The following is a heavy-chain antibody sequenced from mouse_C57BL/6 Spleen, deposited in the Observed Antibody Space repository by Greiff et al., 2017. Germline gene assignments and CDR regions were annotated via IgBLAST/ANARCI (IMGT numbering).Heavy chain of an antibody. V-gene: IGHV1-69*01. CDR2: IDPSDSYT. CDR1: GYTFTSYW. D-gene: IGHD2-4*01. Sequence: QVQLQQSGAELVMPGASVKLSCKASGYTFTSYWMHWVKQRPGQGLEWIGEIDPSDSYTNYNQKFKGKSTLTVDKYSSTAYMQLSSLTSEDSAVYYCARSALIYYDYDLGAMDYWGQGTSVTVSS. J-gene: IGHJ4*01. CDR3: ARSALIYYDYDLGAMDY.